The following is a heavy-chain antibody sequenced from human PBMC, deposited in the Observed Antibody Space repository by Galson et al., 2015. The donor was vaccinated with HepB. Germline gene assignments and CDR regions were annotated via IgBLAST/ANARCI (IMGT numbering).Heavy chain of an antibody. CDR2: IYHSGST. D-gene: IGHD4-23*01. Sequence: TLSLTCVVSGGSISSGGYSWSWIRQPPRKGLEWIGYIYHSGSTFYNPSLKSRVTISLDRSKNQLSLNLTSVTAADTAVYYCARVSTVVDYWGQGTLVTVSS. V-gene: IGHV4-30-2*01. CDR1: GGSISSGGYS. J-gene: IGHJ4*02. CDR3: ARVSTVVDY.